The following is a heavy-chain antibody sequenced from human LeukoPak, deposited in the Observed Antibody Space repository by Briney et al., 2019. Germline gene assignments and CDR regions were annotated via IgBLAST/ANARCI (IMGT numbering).Heavy chain of an antibody. CDR1: GYIFTSYD. Sequence: ASVKVSCKASGYIFTSYDINWVRQATGQGLEWMGWMNPNSGNTGYAQKFQGRVTMTRNTSINTAYMELSSLRSEDTAVYYCATGQGEYCTNGVCPRFDYWGQGTLVTVSS. V-gene: IGHV1-8*01. D-gene: IGHD2-8*01. CDR3: ATGQGEYCTNGVCPRFDY. J-gene: IGHJ4*02. CDR2: MNPNSGNT.